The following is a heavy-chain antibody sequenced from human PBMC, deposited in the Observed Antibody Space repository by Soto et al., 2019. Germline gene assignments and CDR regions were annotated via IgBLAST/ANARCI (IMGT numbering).Heavy chain of an antibody. CDR2: ISNSGHAI. D-gene: IGHD2-2*01. CDR3: ARKHCSTTSCYDGNMDY. V-gene: IGHV3-11*01. J-gene: IGHJ4*02. CDR1: GFTFSDYY. Sequence: QVHLVESGGGLVKPGGSLRLSCAASGFTFSDYYMSWIRQAPGKGLEWVSYISNSGHAIYYADSLKGRFTISRDNAKNSLYLQMSSLIAEDTAVYYCARKHCSTTSCYDGNMDYWGQGTLVTVSS.